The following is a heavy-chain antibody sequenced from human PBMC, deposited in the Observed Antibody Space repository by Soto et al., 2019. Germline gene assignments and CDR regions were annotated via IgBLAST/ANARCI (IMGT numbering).Heavy chain of an antibody. V-gene: IGHV1-69*02. J-gene: IGHJ4*02. CDR2: IIPILGIA. CDR1: GGTFSSYT. Sequence: QVQLVQSGAEVKKPGSSVKVSCKASGGTFSSYTISWVRQAPGQGLEWMGRIIPILGIANYAQKFQGRVTITADKSTRTAYMGLSSLRSEDTAVYYCARSDCSGGSCYSGRFDYWGQGTLVTVSS. D-gene: IGHD2-15*01. CDR3: ARSDCSGGSCYSGRFDY.